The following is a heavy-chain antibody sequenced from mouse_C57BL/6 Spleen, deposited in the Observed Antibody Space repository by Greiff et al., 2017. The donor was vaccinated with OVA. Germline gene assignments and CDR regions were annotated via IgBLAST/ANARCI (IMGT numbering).Heavy chain of an antibody. V-gene: IGHV1-50*01. CDR2: IDPSDSYT. CDR1: GYTFTSYW. D-gene: IGHD4-1*01. CDR3: ARRGGWDPFDY. J-gene: IGHJ2*01. Sequence: QVQLQQSGAELVKPGASVKLSCKASGYTFTSYWMQWVKQRPGQGLEWIGEIDPSDSYTNYNQKFKGKATLTVDTSSSTAYMQLSSLTSEDSAVYYCARRGGWDPFDYWGQGTTLTVSS.